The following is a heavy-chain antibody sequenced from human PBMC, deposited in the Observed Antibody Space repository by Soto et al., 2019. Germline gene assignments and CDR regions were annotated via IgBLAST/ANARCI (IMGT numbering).Heavy chain of an antibody. CDR1: GYSISSGYY. V-gene: IGHV4-38-2*01. J-gene: IGHJ4*02. CDR2: IYHSGST. CDR3: ATSREFDH. Sequence: PSQTLSLTCAVSGYSISSGYYWGWIRQPPGKGLEWIGSIYHSGSTYYNPSLKSRVTISIDASKNQFSLRLSSVTAADTAVYYCATSREFDHWSQGTLVTVSS.